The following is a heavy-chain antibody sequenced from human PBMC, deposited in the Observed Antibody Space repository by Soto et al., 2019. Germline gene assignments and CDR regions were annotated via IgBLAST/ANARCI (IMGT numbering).Heavy chain of an antibody. Sequence: PGGSLRLSCAASGFSFSSYAMHWVRQAPGKGLEWVAVISYDGSNKYYADSVKGRFTISRDNSKNTLYLQMNSLRAEDTAVYYCARDLPRYYDILTGFPSPPGFDPWGKGPLVTVSS. CDR2: ISYDGSNK. D-gene: IGHD3-9*01. CDR3: ARDLPRYYDILTGFPSPPGFDP. V-gene: IGHV3-30-3*01. J-gene: IGHJ5*02. CDR1: GFSFSSYA.